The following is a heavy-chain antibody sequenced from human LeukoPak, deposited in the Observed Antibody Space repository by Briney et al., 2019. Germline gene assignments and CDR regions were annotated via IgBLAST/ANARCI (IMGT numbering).Heavy chain of an antibody. CDR1: GGTFSSYA. D-gene: IGHD3-22*01. Sequence: GASVKVSCKASGGTFSSYAISWVRQAPGQGLEWMGRIIPIFGTANCAQKFQGRVTITADKSASTAYMELSSLRSEDTAVYYCASASRYYYDSSGYYSERGWGQGTLVTVSS. CDR2: IIPIFGTA. V-gene: IGHV1-69*06. CDR3: ASASRYYYDSSGYYSERG. J-gene: IGHJ4*02.